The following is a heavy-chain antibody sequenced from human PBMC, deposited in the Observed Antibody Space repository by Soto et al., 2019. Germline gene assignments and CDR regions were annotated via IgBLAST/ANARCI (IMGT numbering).Heavy chain of an antibody. CDR2: IYLGGIT. J-gene: IGHJ5*02. Sequence: PSETLSLTCAVSGYSISSGLYWGWIRQPPGKGLEWIGTIYLGGITYYNPSFKSRVTISIDTSKNHFSLRLSSVTATDTAVYFCAIGNPDWFDPWGQGTLVTVSS. CDR1: GYSISSGLY. V-gene: IGHV4-38-2*01. D-gene: IGHD1-1*01. CDR3: AIGNPDWFDP.